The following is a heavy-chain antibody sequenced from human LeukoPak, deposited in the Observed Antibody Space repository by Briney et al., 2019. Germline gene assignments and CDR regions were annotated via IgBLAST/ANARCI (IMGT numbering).Heavy chain of an antibody. V-gene: IGHV1-24*01. D-gene: IGHD3-9*01. Sequence: ASVKVSCKVSGYSLTELSMHWVRQAPGKGLEWMGGYDPEDGKTKYAQKFQGRVTMTEDTATDTAYMELSSLRSEDTAVYYCATVEDTLTPDGPAEYFQNWGQGTPVTVSS. J-gene: IGHJ1*01. CDR2: YDPEDGKT. CDR1: GYSLTELS. CDR3: ATVEDTLTPDGPAEYFQN.